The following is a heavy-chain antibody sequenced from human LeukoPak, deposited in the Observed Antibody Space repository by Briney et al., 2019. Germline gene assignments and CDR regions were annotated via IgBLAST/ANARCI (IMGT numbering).Heavy chain of an antibody. CDR2: IYYSGST. D-gene: IGHD3-16*01. CDR3: ARGSAGGIDP. CDR1: GGSISSYY. V-gene: IGHV4-59*01. J-gene: IGHJ5*02. Sequence: SETLSLTCTVSGGSISSYYWSWIRQPPGKGLEWIGYIYYSGSTNYNPSLKSRVTISVDTSKNQFSLKLSSVTAADTAVYYCARGSAGGIDPWGQGTLVTVSS.